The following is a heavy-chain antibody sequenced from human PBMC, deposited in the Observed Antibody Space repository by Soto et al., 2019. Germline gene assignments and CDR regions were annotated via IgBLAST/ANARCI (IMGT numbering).Heavy chain of an antibody. J-gene: IGHJ6*02. CDR3: IAHLYYYRMDV. Sequence: PGGSLRLSCAASGFTFSNAWMSWVRQAPGKGLEWVGRIKSKTDGGTTDYAAPVKGRFTISRDDSKNTLYLQMNSLKTEDTAVYYSIAHLYYYRMDVWGQGTTVTVSS. CDR1: GFTFSNAW. CDR2: IKSKTDGGTT. V-gene: IGHV3-15*01. D-gene: IGHD6-13*01.